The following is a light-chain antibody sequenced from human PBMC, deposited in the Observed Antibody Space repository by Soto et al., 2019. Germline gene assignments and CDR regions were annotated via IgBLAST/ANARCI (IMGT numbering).Light chain of an antibody. Sequence: DIQMTQSPSTLSASVGDRVTITCRASQRISSWLAWYQQKPGTAPKLLIYKASTLESGVPSRFSGIRSGTEFTHTVSSLQPDDFATYYCQQYNDSFPYTFGQGTK. V-gene: IGKV1-5*03. CDR2: KAS. CDR3: QQYNDSFPYT. CDR1: QRISSW. J-gene: IGKJ2*01.